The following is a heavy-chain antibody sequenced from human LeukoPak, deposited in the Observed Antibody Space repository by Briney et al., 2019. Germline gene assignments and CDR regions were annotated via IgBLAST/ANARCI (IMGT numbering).Heavy chain of an antibody. J-gene: IGHJ4*02. D-gene: IGHD1-26*01. Sequence: ASVKVSCKASGYTFTSYGISWVRQAPGQGLEWMGWISAYNGNTSYAQKLQGRVTMTTDTSTSTAYMELRSLRSDDTAVYYCARDAEWELRAADLAYWGQGTLVTVSS. V-gene: IGHV1-18*01. CDR2: ISAYNGNT. CDR3: ARDAEWELRAADLAY. CDR1: GYTFTSYG.